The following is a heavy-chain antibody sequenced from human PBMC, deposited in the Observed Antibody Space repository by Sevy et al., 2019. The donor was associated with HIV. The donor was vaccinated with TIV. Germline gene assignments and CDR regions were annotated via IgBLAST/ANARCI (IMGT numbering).Heavy chain of an antibody. CDR2: ISGSGGST. J-gene: IGHJ4*02. CDR3: AKDPGIRGVKPYYFDY. CDR1: GFTFSSYA. D-gene: IGHD3-10*01. V-gene: IGHV3-23*01. Sequence: GGSLRLSCAASGFTFSSYAMSWVRQAPGKGLEWVSAISGSGGSTYYADSVKGRFTISRDNSKNTLYLQMNSLRAEDTAVYYCAKDPGIRGVKPYYFDYWGQGTLVTVSS.